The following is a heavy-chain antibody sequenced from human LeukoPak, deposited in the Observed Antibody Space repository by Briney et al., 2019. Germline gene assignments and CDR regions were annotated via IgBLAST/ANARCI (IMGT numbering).Heavy chain of an antibody. V-gene: IGHV3-23*01. D-gene: IGHD6-19*01. CDR1: GFTFSNYA. CDR2: TSGSGGST. CDR3: AKSIAVAGTPTC. J-gene: IGHJ4*02. Sequence: QPGGSLRLSCVASGFTFSNYAMSWVRQAPGKGLEWVSATSGSGGSTYYADSVKGRFTISRDNSKNTLYLQMNSLRAEDTAVYYCAKSIAVAGTPTCWGQGTLVTVSS.